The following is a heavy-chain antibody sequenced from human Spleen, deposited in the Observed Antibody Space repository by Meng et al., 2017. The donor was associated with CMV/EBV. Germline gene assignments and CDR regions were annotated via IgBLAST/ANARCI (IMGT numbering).Heavy chain of an antibody. D-gene: IGHD4-23*01. CDR3: ASHYGGNQRDY. V-gene: IGHV1-2*02. CDR2: MNPNSGNT. CDR1: GYTFTGYY. J-gene: IGHJ4*02. Sequence: ASVKVSCKASGYTFTGYYMHWVRQAPGQGLEWMGWMNPNSGNTGYAQKFQGRVTMTRDTSISTAYMELSRLRSDDTTVYYCASHYGGNQRDYWGQGTLVTVSS.